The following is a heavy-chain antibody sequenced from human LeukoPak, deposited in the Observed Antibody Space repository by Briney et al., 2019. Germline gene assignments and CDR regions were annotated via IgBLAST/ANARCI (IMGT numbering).Heavy chain of an antibody. Sequence: PGGSLRLSCAGSEFTFSSYDMEWVRQAPGKGLEWVAYISRSGYTKYADSVEGRFTISRDDPKSSLYLQMNNLRVEDTAVYYCARREAAPRTRWFHPWGHGTLVTVSS. CDR3: ARREAAPRTRWFHP. V-gene: IGHV3-21*05. CDR2: ISRSGYT. D-gene: IGHD6-13*01. CDR1: EFTFSSYD. J-gene: IGHJ5*02.